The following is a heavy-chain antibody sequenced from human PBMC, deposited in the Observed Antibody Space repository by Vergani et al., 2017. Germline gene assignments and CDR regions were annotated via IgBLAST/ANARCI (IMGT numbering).Heavy chain of an antibody. CDR3: ARPQYYYDSSGYDY. D-gene: IGHD3-22*01. J-gene: IGHJ4*02. CDR1: GFTFSSYA. Sequence: EVQLLESGGGLVQPGGSLRLSCAAPGFTFSSYAMSWVRQAPGKGLGWVSAISGSGGSTYYADSVKGRFTISRDNSKNTLYLQMNSLRAEDTAVYYCARPQYYYDSSGYDYWGQGTLVTVSS. V-gene: IGHV3-23*01. CDR2: ISGSGGST.